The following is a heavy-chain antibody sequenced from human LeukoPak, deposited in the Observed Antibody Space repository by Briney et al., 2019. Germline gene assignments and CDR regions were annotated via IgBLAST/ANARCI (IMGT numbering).Heavy chain of an antibody. CDR1: GFTFSSYW. CDR2: INSDGSTT. D-gene: IGHD6-19*01. J-gene: IGHJ3*02. CDR3: TRPAFITVARGCAFDI. Sequence: AGGSLRLSCAASGFTFSSYWMHWVRQAPGKGPVWVSRINSDGSTTIYGDSVKGRFTISRDNAKNTLYLQMNSLRAEDTAVYYCTRPAFITVARGCAFDIWGQGTMVTVSS. V-gene: IGHV3-74*01.